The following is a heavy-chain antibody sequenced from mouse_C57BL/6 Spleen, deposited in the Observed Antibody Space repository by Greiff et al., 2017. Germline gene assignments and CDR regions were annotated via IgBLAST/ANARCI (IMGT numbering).Heavy chain of an antibody. D-gene: IGHD2-3*01. J-gene: IGHJ4*01. V-gene: IGHV1-72*01. CDR2: IVPNSGGT. Sequence: QVQLQQPGAELVKPGASVKLSCKASGYTFTSYWMHWVKQRPGRGLEWIGRIVPNSGGTKYNEKFKSKATLTVDKPSSTAYMQLSSLTSEDSAVFYCARQGDGYYGYYAMDYWGQGTSVTVSS. CDR1: GYTFTSYW. CDR3: ARQGDGYYGYYAMDY.